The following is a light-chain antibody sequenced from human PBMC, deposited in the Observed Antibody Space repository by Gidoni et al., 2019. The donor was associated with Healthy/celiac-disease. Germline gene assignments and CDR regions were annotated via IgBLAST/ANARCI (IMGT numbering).Light chain of an antibody. CDR1: QSISSY. CDR2: AAS. CDR3: QQSYSTPYT. Sequence: DIQMTQSQSSLSASVGDRVTITCRASQSISSYFNWYQQKPGKAPKLLIYAASSLHSGVPSRFSGSGSGTDFTLTISSLQPEYFATYYCQQSYSTPYTFGQGTKLEIK. J-gene: IGKJ2*01. V-gene: IGKV1-39*01.